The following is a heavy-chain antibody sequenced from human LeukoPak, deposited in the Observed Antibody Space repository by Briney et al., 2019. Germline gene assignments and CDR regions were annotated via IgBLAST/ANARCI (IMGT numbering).Heavy chain of an antibody. V-gene: IGHV1-18*01. Sequence: GASVTVSRKASGYTFTSYGIRWVRQAPGQELEWMGWISAYNGNTNYAQKLQGRVTMTTDTSTSTAYMELRSLRSDDTAVYYCARVRSNSFDYWGQGTLVTVSS. CDR2: ISAYNGNT. CDR3: ARVRSNSFDY. CDR1: GYTFTSYG. D-gene: IGHD4-11*01. J-gene: IGHJ4*02.